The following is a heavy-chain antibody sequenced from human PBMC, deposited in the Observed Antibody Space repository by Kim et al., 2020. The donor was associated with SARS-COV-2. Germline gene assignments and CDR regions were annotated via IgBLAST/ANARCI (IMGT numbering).Heavy chain of an antibody. J-gene: IGHJ4*02. Sequence: SETLSLTCAVSGGSISSSNWWSWVRQPPGKGLEWIGEIYHSGSTNYNPSLKSRVTISVDKSKNQFSLKLSSVTAADTAVYYCARDRGYSSGWTPYFDYWGQGTLVTVSS. CDR2: IYHSGST. CDR1: GGSISSSNW. D-gene: IGHD6-19*01. V-gene: IGHV4-4*02. CDR3: ARDRGYSSGWTPYFDY.